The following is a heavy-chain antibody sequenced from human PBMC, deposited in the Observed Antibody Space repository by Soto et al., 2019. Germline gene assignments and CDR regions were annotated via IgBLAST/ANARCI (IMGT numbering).Heavy chain of an antibody. Sequence: NPSETLSLTCTVSGGSISSGGYYWSWIRQHPGKGLEWIGYIYYSGSTYYNPSLKSRVTISVDTSKNQFSLKLSSVTAADTAVYYCAREEAAAGDFDYWGQGTLVTVSS. J-gene: IGHJ4*02. CDR2: IYYSGST. D-gene: IGHD6-13*01. V-gene: IGHV4-31*03. CDR1: GGSISSGGYY. CDR3: AREEAAAGDFDY.